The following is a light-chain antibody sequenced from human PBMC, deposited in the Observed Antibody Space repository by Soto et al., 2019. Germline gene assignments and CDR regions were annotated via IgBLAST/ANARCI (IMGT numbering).Light chain of an antibody. J-gene: IGKJ1*01. CDR3: QQYGSPWT. CDR1: QSVSSSY. Sequence: EIVLTQSPGTLSLSPGERATLSCRASQSVSSSYLAWYQQKLGQAPRLLIYGAASRATGIPDRFSGSGSGTDFTLTISRLEPEDFAVYYCQQYGSPWTFGQGNKVEIK. V-gene: IGKV3-20*01. CDR2: GAA.